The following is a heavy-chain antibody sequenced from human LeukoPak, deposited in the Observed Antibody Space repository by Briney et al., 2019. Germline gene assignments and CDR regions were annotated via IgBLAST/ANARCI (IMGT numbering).Heavy chain of an antibody. D-gene: IGHD1-1*01. V-gene: IGHV4-38-2*02. CDR1: GYSISSGYY. J-gene: IGHJ4*02. CDR2: IDHSGST. Sequence: KPSETLSLTCTVSGYSISSGYYWGWIRQPPGKGLEWTGSIDHSGSTYYNPSLKSRVTISVDTSKNQFSLKLNSVTAADTAVYFCARRTYSAAYWKHFDYWGQGTLVTVSS. CDR3: ARRTYSAAYWKHFDY.